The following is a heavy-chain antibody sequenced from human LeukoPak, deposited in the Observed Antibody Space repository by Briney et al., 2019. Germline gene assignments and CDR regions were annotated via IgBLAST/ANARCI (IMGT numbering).Heavy chain of an antibody. CDR3: ARGTIAAAGYYYLDY. CDR2: IKQDGGEK. D-gene: IGHD6-13*01. Sequence: GGSLRLSCAASGFTFSSYWVSWVRQAPGEGLEWVANIKQDGGEKYYVDSVKGRVTISRDKAKNSLYLQMNSLRAEDTAVYYCARGTIAAAGYYYLDYWGQGTQVTVSS. J-gene: IGHJ4*02. V-gene: IGHV3-7*04. CDR1: GFTFSSYW.